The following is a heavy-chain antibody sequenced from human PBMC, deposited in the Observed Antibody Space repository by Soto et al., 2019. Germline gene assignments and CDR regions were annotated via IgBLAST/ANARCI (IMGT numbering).Heavy chain of an antibody. V-gene: IGHV3-33*01. CDR1: GFTFSSYG. CDR2: IWYDGSNK. J-gene: IGHJ3*02. CDR3: ARSRVFRAFDI. Sequence: ESGGGVVQPGRSLRLSCAASGFTFSSYGMHWVRQAPGKGLEWVAVIWYDGSNKYYADSVKGRFTISRDNSKNTLYLQMNSLRAEDTAVYYCARSRVFRAFDIWGQGTMVTVSS. D-gene: IGHD2-2*01.